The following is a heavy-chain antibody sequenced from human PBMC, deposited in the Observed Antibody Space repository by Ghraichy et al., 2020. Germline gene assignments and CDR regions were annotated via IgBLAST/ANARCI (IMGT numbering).Heavy chain of an antibody. J-gene: IGHJ4*01. V-gene: IGHV3-30*02. D-gene: IGHD3-10*01. CDR1: GFNFHNFG. Sequence: GGSLRLSCAASGFNFHNFGMHWVRQGPGKGLEWVAFIHSDGSVTSYADSVKGRFTISRDNSKSSVFLEMNRLTTDDTAVYYCAKHPTLVLGVPVDYWGQGTLIAVSS. CDR2: IHSDGSVT. CDR3: AKHPTLVLGVPVDY.